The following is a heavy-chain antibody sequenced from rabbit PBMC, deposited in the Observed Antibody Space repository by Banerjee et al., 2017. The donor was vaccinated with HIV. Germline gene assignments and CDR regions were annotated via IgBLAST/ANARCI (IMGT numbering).Heavy chain of an antibody. CDR1: GFSFSSGYD. J-gene: IGHJ4*01. V-gene: IGHV1S40*01. D-gene: IGHD1-1*01. Sequence: QSLEESGGDLVKPGASLTPTCTASGFSFSSGYDMCWVRQAPGKGLEWIGCIDASGSGNTYYASWVNGRFTISKSSSTTVTLQMTSLTAADTATYFCARSSGYYGYFNLWGPGTLVTVS. CDR3: ARSSGYYGYFNL. CDR2: IDASGSGNT.